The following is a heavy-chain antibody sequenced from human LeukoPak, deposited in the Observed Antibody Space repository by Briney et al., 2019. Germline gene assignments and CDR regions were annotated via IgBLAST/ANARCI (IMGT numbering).Heavy chain of an antibody. CDR1: GFTFSSYW. CDR2: IKQDGSEK. V-gene: IGHV3-7*05. CDR3: ARGGSTDIVVVPAAMQDAFDI. Sequence: PGGSLRLSCAASGFTFSSYWMSWVRQAPGKGLEWVANIKQDGSEKYYVDSVKGRFTISRDNAKNSLYLQMNSLRAEDTAVYYCARGGSTDIVVVPAAMQDAFDIWGQGTMVTVSS. D-gene: IGHD2-2*01. J-gene: IGHJ3*02.